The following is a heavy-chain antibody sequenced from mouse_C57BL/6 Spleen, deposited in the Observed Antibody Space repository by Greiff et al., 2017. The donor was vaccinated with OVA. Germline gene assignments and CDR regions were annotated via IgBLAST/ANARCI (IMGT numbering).Heavy chain of an antibody. CDR3: AKNDGYLYYAMAY. CDR1: GFSLTSYG. V-gene: IGHV2-5*01. D-gene: IGHD2-3*01. J-gene: IGHJ4*01. Sequence: VMLVESGPGLVQPSQSLSITCTVSGFSLTSYGVHWVRQSPGKGLEWLGVIWRGGSTDYNAAFMSRLSITTDNSKSQVFFKMNSLQADDTAIYDCAKNDGYLYYAMAYWGQGTAVTVSS. CDR2: IWRGGST.